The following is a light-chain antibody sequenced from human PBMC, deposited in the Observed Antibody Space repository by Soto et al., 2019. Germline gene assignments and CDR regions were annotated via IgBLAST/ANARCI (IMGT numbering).Light chain of an antibody. CDR2: GAS. CDR3: QQQGTSPIT. Sequence: ELVMTQSPATPSVSPGERANISCRASQIFTSNSLAWYQQKPGQAPRLLVYGASSRATGIPDRFSGSGSGTDFTLTISRLETEDLAVYYCQQQGTSPITFGQGTRLEIK. J-gene: IGKJ5*01. V-gene: IGKV3-20*01. CDR1: QIFTSNS.